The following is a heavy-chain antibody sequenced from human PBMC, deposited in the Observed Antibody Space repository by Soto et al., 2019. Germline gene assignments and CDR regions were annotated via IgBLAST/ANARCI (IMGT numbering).Heavy chain of an antibody. J-gene: IGHJ4*02. CDR2: VSAYNRNT. V-gene: IGHV1-18*04. D-gene: IGHD1-26*01. CDR1: GYSFTNYG. Sequence: QVQLVQSGVEVKKPGASVRLSCKASGYSFTNYGFTWVRQAPGQGLEWMGWVSAYNRNTNYAQKFQDRVTMTTDASTSTAYMELRSLRSDDTAVYYSARERQWEPLLYWGEGSLLTVSP. CDR3: ARERQWEPLLY.